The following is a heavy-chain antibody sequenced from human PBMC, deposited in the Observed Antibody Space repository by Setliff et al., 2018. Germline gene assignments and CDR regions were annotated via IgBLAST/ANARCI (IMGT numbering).Heavy chain of an antibody. CDR2: IYTSGST. CDR3: ASIGSGTTFDY. CDR1: GGSISSSSYY. D-gene: IGHD1-26*01. Sequence: SETLSLTCIVSGGSISSSSYYWGWIRQAPGKGLEWIGHIYTSGSTNYNPSLKSRVTISVDTSKNQFSLKLSSVTAADTAVYYCASIGSGTTFDYWGQGTLVTVSS. V-gene: IGHV4-61*05. J-gene: IGHJ4*02.